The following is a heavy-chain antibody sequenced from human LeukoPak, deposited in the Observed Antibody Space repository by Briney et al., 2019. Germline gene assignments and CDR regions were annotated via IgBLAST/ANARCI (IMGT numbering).Heavy chain of an antibody. J-gene: IGHJ4*02. D-gene: IGHD3-22*01. CDR1: GGSISSYY. CDR2: IYSSGST. V-gene: IGHV4-59*01. CDR3: ARNYDSSGYTAFGY. Sequence: PETLSLACTVSGGSISSYYWSWIRQPPGKGLEWIGHIYSSGSTNYNPSLKSRVTISVDTSKNQFSLKLSSVTAADTAVYYCARNYDSSGYTAFGYWGRGTLLTVSS.